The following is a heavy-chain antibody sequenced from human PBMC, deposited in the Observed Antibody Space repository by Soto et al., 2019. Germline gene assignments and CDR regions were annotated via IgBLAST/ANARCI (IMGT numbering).Heavy chain of an antibody. CDR3: AAKRYDFWSGWGIGYFDY. CDR2: IVVGSGNT. D-gene: IGHD3-3*01. CDR1: GFTFTSSA. Sequence: ASVKVSCKASGFTFTSSAMQWVRQARGQRLEWIGWIVVGSGNTNYAQKFQGRVTITRDMSTSTAYMELSSLRSEDTAVYYCAAKRYDFWSGWGIGYFDYWGQGTLVTVSS. V-gene: IGHV1-58*02. J-gene: IGHJ4*02.